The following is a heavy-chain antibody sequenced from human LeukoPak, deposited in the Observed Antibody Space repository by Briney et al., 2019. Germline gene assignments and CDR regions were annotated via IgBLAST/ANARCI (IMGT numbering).Heavy chain of an antibody. J-gene: IGHJ6*03. CDR1: GFTFSSYG. CDR3: TRVFRVSGGYGDYVTYYYYMDV. CDR2: ISHDVRNK. V-gene: IGHV3-30*03. D-gene: IGHD4-17*01. Sequence: QPGRSLRLSCVASGFTFSSYGIHWVRQAPGKGLEWVAVISHDVRNKYYIDSVKGRFTISRDDSKSIAYLQMNSLKTEDTAVYYCTRVFRVSGGYGDYVTYYYYMDVWGKGTTVTISS.